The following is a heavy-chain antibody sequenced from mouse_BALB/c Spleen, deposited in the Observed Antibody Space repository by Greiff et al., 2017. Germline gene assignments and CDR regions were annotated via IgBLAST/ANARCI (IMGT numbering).Heavy chain of an antibody. CDR3: ARDQDDYDGAWFAD. J-gene: IGHJ3*01. D-gene: IGHD2-4*01. CDR1: GFTFSDYY. V-gene: IGHV5-4*02. Sequence: DVHLVESGGGLVKPGGSLKLSCAASGFTFSDYYMYWVRQTPEKRLEWVATISDGGSYTYYPDSVKGRFTISRDNAKNNLYLQMSSLKSEDTAMYYCARDQDDYDGAWFADWGQGTLVTVSA. CDR2: ISDGGSYT.